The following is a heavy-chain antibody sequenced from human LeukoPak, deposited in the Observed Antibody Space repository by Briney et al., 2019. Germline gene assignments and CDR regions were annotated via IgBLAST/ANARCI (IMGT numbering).Heavy chain of an antibody. Sequence: GGSLRLSCAASGFTFSDYWMSWARQAPGKGLEWVASIKQDGSEKNYVDSVKGRFTVSRDNVKNSLFLQINSLRAEDTAVYYCVRRLVVAGVGDYWGQGTLVIVSS. D-gene: IGHD2-15*01. V-gene: IGHV3-7*01. J-gene: IGHJ4*02. CDR2: IKQDGSEK. CDR1: GFTFSDYW. CDR3: VRRLVVAGVGDY.